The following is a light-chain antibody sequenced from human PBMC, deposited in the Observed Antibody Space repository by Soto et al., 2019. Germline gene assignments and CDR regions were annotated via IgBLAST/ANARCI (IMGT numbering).Light chain of an antibody. J-gene: IGLJ2*01. V-gene: IGLV1-51*01. CDR2: DNN. Sequence: QSVLTHPPSVSAAPGQKVTISCSGSSSNIGESYVSWYQHLPGTAPKLLIDDNNKRNSGIPDRFSGSSSGTSATLGITGLQTGDEADYYCGTWDSSLSTGIFGGGTKLTVL. CDR3: GTWDSSLSTGI. CDR1: SSNIGESY.